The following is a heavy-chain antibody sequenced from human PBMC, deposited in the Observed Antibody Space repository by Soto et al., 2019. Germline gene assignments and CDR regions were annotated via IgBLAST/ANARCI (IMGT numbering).Heavy chain of an antibody. Sequence: GGSLRLSCAASGFTFSSYAMSWVRQAPGKGLEWVSEISGSGGSIYYADSVKGRLTISRDNSKNTLHVQMNSLRAEDTAVYYCAKGARGYYLDYFDYWGQGTLVTVSS. CDR3: AKGARGYYLDYFDY. V-gene: IGHV3-23*01. CDR2: ISGSGGSI. D-gene: IGHD5-12*01. CDR1: GFTFSSYA. J-gene: IGHJ4*02.